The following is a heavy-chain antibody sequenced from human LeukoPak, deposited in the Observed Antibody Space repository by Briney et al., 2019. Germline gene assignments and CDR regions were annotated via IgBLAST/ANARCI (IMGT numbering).Heavy chain of an antibody. Sequence: QPGGSLRLSCAASGFTFSGFGMHWVRQAPGKGLEWVAVIWYDGGNKYYAESVKGRFTISRDNSKNTLYLQMNSLRAEDTAVYYCARDFEVGNGFQYWGQGTLVTVSS. CDR1: GFTFSGFG. D-gene: IGHD1-26*01. V-gene: IGHV3-33*01. CDR3: ARDFEVGNGFQY. J-gene: IGHJ1*01. CDR2: IWYDGGNK.